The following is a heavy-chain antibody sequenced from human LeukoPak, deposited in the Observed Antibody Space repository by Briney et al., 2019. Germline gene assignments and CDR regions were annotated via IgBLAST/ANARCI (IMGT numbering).Heavy chain of an antibody. CDR3: TRDHTSDAFDM. J-gene: IGHJ3*02. CDR1: GYTFTGYY. CDR2: INPNSGGT. Sequence: ASVKVSCKASGYTFTGYYIHWMRQAPGQGVEWMGWINPNSGGTNYAQNFQGRVTMTRDTSISTAYMELSRLNSDDTAVYYCTRDHTSDAFDMWGQGTMVTVSS. V-gene: IGHV1-2*02.